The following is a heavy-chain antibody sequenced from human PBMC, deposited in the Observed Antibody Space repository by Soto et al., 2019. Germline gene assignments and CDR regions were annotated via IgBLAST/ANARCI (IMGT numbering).Heavy chain of an antibody. Sequence: PSETLSLTCTVSGGSISSGGYYWSWIRQHPGKGLEWIGYIYYSGSTYYNPSLKSRVTISVDTSKNQFSLKLSSVTAADTAVYYCAAQGGDCSSTSCLDYWGQGTLVTAPQ. V-gene: IGHV4-31*03. CDR1: GGSISSGGYY. CDR2: IYYSGST. CDR3: AAQGGDCSSTSCLDY. D-gene: IGHD2-2*01. J-gene: IGHJ4*02.